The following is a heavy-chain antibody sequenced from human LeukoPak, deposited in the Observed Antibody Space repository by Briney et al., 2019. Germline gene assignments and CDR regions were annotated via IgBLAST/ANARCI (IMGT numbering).Heavy chain of an antibody. Sequence: GGSLRLSCAASGFTFSIYAMSWVRQAPGRGLEGVSGISGSGESTFYTDSVRGRFTISRDNSKNTLYLQINSLRAEDTAFFYCAKDTRSVAVPGTGAFDIWGQGTMVTVSS. CDR3: AKDTRSVAVPGTGAFDI. CDR2: ISGSGEST. V-gene: IGHV3-23*01. D-gene: IGHD6-19*01. CDR1: GFTFSIYA. J-gene: IGHJ3*02.